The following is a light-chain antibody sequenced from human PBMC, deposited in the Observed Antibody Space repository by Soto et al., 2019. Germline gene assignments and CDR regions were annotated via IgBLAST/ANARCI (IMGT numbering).Light chain of an antibody. CDR2: AAS. J-gene: IGKJ4*01. CDR3: QQSYNTPLT. Sequence: IQMTQCPSSLSASVGDRVTITCRASQRISNYLNWYQQKLGKAPKLLIYAASTLQSAVPSRFGGSGSGTDFTLTISSLQPEDFATYYCQQSYNTPLTFGGGTKVDIK. CDR1: QRISNY. V-gene: IGKV1-39*01.